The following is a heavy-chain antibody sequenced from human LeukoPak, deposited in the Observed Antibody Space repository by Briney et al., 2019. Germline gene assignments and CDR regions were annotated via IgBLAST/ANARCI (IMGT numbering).Heavy chain of an antibody. Sequence: PSQTLSLTCTVSGGSISSGDYYWSWIRQPPGKGLEWIGYIYYSGSTYYNPSLKSRVTISVDTSKNQFSLKLSSVTAADTAVYYCARDRPNWNYTQRWFDPWGQGTLVTVPS. CDR3: ARDRPNWNYTQRWFDP. D-gene: IGHD1-7*01. V-gene: IGHV4-30-4*08. CDR1: GGSISSGDYY. CDR2: IYYSGST. J-gene: IGHJ5*02.